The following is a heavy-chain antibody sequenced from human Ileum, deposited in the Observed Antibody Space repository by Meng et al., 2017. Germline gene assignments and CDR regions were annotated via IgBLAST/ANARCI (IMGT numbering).Heavy chain of an antibody. Sequence: QGQLQESRPVLVRPPETLSLICTASGGSVSTSDYQWCWIRQPPGKGLEWIGYAGTNYNPSLKSRVTISVDTSKRQFSLKLTSVTAADTAVYYCARDHWGSLDYWGQGILVTVSS. CDR3: ARDHWGSLDY. CDR1: GGSVSTSDYQ. J-gene: IGHJ4*02. CDR2: AGT. V-gene: IGHV4-61*08. D-gene: IGHD7-27*01.